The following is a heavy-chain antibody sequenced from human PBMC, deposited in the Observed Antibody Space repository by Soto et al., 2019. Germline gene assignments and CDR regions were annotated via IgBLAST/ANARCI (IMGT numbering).Heavy chain of an antibody. CDR3: ARVGGDDFGDSGGFDY. D-gene: IGHD4-17*01. Sequence: SETLFLTCTVSGGSIRDYFWTWIRQPPGKGLEWIGYIYYSGRTNYNPSLKSRVSISVDTSKNHFSLQLSSVTAADTAVYYCARVGGDDFGDSGGFDYWGQGTLVTVSS. CDR2: IYYSGRT. CDR1: GGSIRDYF. V-gene: IGHV4-59*01. J-gene: IGHJ4*02.